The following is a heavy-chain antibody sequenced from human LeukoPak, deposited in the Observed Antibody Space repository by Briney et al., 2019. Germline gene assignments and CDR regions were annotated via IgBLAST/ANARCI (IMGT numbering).Heavy chain of an antibody. CDR1: GFTFSSYE. D-gene: IGHD6-19*01. CDR3: ARVRSSGWYDRLSYYYYYYMDV. V-gene: IGHV3-48*03. Sequence: HSGGSLRLSCAASGFTFSSYEMNWVRQAPGKGLEWVSYISSSGSTIYYADSVKGRFTISRDNAKNSLYLQMNSLRAEDTAVYYCARVRSSGWYDRLSYYYYYYMDVWGKGTTVTVSS. CDR2: ISSSGSTI. J-gene: IGHJ6*03.